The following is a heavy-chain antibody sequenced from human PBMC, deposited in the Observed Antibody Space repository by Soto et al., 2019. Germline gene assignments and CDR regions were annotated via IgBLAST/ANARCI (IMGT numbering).Heavy chain of an antibody. CDR2: INTENGNT. CDR1: GYPFNKYI. V-gene: IGHV1-3*04. D-gene: IGHD2-2*02. Sequence: ASVKVSCKASGYPFNKYIMHWVRQAPGQTLEWMGWINTENGNTGYSQKFQGRVTIARDTSASTVYMELSSLRSDDTAVYYCARAANCSSSTGCYSQWFAPWGQGTQVTVSS. CDR3: ARAANCSSSTGCYSQWFAP. J-gene: IGHJ5*02.